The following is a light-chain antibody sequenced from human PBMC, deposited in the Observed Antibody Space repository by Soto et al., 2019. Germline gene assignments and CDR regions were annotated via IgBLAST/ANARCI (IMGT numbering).Light chain of an antibody. Sequence: NFMLTQPHSVSESPGKTVTISCTRSSGSIASNYVQWYQQRPGSSPTTVIYEDNQRPSGVPDRFSGSIDSSSNSASLTISGLKTGDEADYYCQSYDSSRVFGGGTKLTVL. V-gene: IGLV6-57*01. CDR1: SGSIASNY. J-gene: IGLJ3*02. CDR3: QSYDSSRV. CDR2: EDN.